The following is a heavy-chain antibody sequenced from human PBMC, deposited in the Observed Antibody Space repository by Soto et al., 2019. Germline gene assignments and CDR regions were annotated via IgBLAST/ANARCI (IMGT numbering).Heavy chain of an antibody. J-gene: IGHJ6*02. CDR1: GFTFSSYG. V-gene: IGHV3-33*01. CDR3: ARHVQYDFWSGYYTGYYYGMDV. Sequence: GGSLRLSCAASGFTFSSYGMHWVRQAPGKGLEWVAVIWYDGSNKYYADSVKGRFTISRDNSKNTLYLQMNSSVTAADTAVYYCARHVQYDFWSGYYTGYYYGMDVWGQGTTVTVSS. D-gene: IGHD3-3*01. CDR2: IWYDGSNK.